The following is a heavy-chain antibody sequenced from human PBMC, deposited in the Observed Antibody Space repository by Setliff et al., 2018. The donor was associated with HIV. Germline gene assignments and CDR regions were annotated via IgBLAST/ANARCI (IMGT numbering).Heavy chain of an antibody. D-gene: IGHD5-12*01. Sequence: SETLSLTCSVFDGAISTYNWNWVRQPPGRGLEWIGSVYYSGSTYYNPSLKSRFTIYVDTSKNEFSLNLRSVTAADTAVYFCVNSGYDGDYYYYYMDVWGKGTTVTVSS. CDR2: VYYSGST. CDR1: DGAISTYN. J-gene: IGHJ6*03. CDR3: VNSGYDGDYYYYYMDV. V-gene: IGHV4-59*05.